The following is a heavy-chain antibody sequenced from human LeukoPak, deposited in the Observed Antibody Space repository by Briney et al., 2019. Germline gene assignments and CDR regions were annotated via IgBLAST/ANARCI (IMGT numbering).Heavy chain of an antibody. CDR2: IDGSGSST. J-gene: IGHJ4*02. Sequence: GGSLRLSCAVSGFTFNNDAMSWVRQAPAKGLEWVSAIDGSGSSTYYADSVQGRFIISRDNSKNTLYLQMNSLKAEDTAAYYCAKYFYDSGSYSFDYWGQGALVTVSS. CDR3: AKYFYDSGSYSFDY. V-gene: IGHV3-23*01. D-gene: IGHD3-10*01. CDR1: GFTFNNDA.